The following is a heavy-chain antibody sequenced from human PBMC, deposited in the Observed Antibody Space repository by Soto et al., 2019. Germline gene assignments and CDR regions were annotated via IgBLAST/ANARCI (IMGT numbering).Heavy chain of an antibody. CDR3: AIDGGYSSGIDAFAI. CDR2: IYSGGRT. D-gene: IGHD6-19*01. J-gene: IGHJ3*02. Sequence: EVQLVESGGGLVQPGGSLRLSCAASGFTVNINYMSWVRQAPGKGLEWVSAIYSGGRTYYADAVKGRFTISRHSSKNTLYLQMNSLRAQDTAVYYCAIDGGYSSGIDAFAIWGQGTTVTVSS. CDR1: GFTVNINY. V-gene: IGHV3-53*04.